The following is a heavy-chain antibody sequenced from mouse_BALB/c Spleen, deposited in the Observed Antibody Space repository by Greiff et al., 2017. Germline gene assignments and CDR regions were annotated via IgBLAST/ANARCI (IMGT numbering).Heavy chain of an antibody. CDR1: GYSITSDYA. CDR3: AIYYDYGDAMDY. V-gene: IGHV3-2*02. CDR2: ISYSGST. D-gene: IGHD2-4*01. Sequence: EVQLQESGPGLVKPSQSLSLTCTVTGYSITSDYAWNWIRQFPGNKLEWMGYISYSGSTSYNPSLKSRISITRDTSKNQFFLQLNSVTTEDTATYYCAIYYDYGDAMDYWGQGTSVTVSS. J-gene: IGHJ4*01.